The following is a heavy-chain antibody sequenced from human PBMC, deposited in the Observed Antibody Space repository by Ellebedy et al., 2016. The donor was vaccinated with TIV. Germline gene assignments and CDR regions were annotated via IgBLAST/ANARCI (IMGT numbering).Heavy chain of an antibody. CDR3: ARTMLGDHDAFDI. CDR2: MSGTATYI. CDR1: KIDFSKYI. D-gene: IGHD3-16*01. J-gene: IGHJ3*02. V-gene: IGHV3-21*01. Sequence: GGSLRLXXTTSKIDFSKYIMNWVRQAPGAGLEWVSSMSGTATYIYYADSVKGRFSISRDDVKKSLYLQMDSLTPNDTAVYFCARTMLGDHDAFDIWGQGTMVTVSS.